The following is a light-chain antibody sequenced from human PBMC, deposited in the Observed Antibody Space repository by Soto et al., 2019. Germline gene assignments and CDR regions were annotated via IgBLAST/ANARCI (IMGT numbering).Light chain of an antibody. CDR2: DAS. J-gene: IGKJ4*01. V-gene: IGKV1-33*01. CDR1: RDISNH. CDR3: QQYDNFPTVLT. Sequence: DIQMTQSPSSLSASVGDRVTITCQASRDISNHLNWYQQKPGKAPTLMIYDASNLQTGVPSRFSGNRSGTDFTFTISSLQPEDIATYYCQQYDNFPTVLTFGGGTKVEIK.